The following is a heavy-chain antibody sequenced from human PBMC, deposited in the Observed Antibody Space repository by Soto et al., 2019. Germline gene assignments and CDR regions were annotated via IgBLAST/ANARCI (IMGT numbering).Heavy chain of an antibody. Sequence: EVQLLESGGGLVRPEGSLRLSCAASGFTFSSYAMSWVRQAPGKGLEWVSGISGGGGSTYYADSVKGRFTISRDNSKNTLYLQVNSLRAEDTAVYYCAKDQAAGGTISRYFQYWGQGTLVTVSS. D-gene: IGHD6-13*01. J-gene: IGHJ1*01. CDR2: ISGGGGST. V-gene: IGHV3-23*01. CDR1: GFTFSSYA. CDR3: AKDQAAGGTISRYFQY.